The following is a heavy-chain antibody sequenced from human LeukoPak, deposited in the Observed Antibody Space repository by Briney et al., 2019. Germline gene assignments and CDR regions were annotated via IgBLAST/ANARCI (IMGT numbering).Heavy chain of an antibody. V-gene: IGHV3-23*01. Sequence: PGGSLRLSCAASGFTFSLYSMSWVRQAPGKGLEWVSAFSGSGGNTNYADSVKGRFTISRDNSKNTLYLQMNSLRAEDTAVYYCAKYPRHCGGDWYSDFDYWGQGTLVTVSS. CDR3: AKYPRHCGGDWYSDFDY. J-gene: IGHJ4*02. D-gene: IGHD2-21*02. CDR1: GFTFSLYS. CDR2: FSGSGGNT.